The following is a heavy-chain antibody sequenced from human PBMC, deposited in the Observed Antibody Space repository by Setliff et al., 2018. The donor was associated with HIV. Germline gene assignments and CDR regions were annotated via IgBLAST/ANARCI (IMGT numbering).Heavy chain of an antibody. Sequence: SETLSLTCAVSGGSIISSTYHCSWIRQPPGRGLEWIGDIYYSGNTYYNSSLKSRVTISVDTSKNQLSLKLSSVTAADTAVYYCARHQVIPTVIGAFDIWGQGTVVTVSS. D-gene: IGHD3-16*02. CDR1: GGSIISSTYH. CDR2: IYYSGNT. V-gene: IGHV4-39*01. J-gene: IGHJ3*02. CDR3: ARHQVIPTVIGAFDI.